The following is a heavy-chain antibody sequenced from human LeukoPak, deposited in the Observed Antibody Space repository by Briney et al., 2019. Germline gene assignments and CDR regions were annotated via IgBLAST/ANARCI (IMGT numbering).Heavy chain of an antibody. D-gene: IGHD6-13*01. V-gene: IGHV3-30*18. CDR2: ISYDGSNK. Sequence: GGSLRLSCAASGFTFSSYGMHWVRRAPGKGLEWVAVISYDGSNKYYADSVKGRFTISRDNSKNTLYLHMNSLRAEDTAVYYCAKGQYSSSWLNYYYYYAMDVWGQGTTVTVSS. CDR1: GFTFSSYG. CDR3: AKGQYSSSWLNYYYYYAMDV. J-gene: IGHJ6*02.